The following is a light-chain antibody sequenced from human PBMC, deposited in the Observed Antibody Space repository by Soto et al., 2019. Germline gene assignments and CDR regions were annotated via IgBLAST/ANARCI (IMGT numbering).Light chain of an antibody. CDR3: EQSYSTLRWT. V-gene: IGKV1-39*01. CDR2: AAS. J-gene: IGKJ1*01. Sequence: DIQMTQSPSSLSASVGDRVTITCRASQSISTYLNWYQQKPGKAPKLLIYAASSLQTGVPSRFSGSGSGTDFTFAITSLQPEDFATYAYEQSYSTLRWTFGQGTKVVIK. CDR1: QSISTY.